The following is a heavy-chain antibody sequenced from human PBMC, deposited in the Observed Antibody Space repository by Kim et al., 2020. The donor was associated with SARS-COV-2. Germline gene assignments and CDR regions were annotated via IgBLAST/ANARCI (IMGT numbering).Heavy chain of an antibody. V-gene: IGHV4-59*01. Sequence: SETLSLTCTVSGVSMTYYHWSWIRQPPGNGLEWIGYINYDGSPKYAPSLTSRLTISVDTSKSQFSLKLSSMTAADTAVYFCGGYYKGQGGRGYWGQGIL. CDR2: INYDGSP. CDR1: GVSMTYYH. J-gene: IGHJ4*02. CDR3: GGYYKGQGGRGY. D-gene: IGHD3-10*01.